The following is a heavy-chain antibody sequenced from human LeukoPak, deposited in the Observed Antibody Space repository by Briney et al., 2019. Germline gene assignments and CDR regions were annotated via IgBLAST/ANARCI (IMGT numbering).Heavy chain of an antibody. V-gene: IGHV3-7*04. CDR3: ARARYCANTICHIGGGLDV. Sequence: GWSLRLSCAASGLTFSSYAMHWVRQAPGKGLEWVATILQDGRETYYVESVKGRFTISRDNARDSVYLQMTFLRAEDAAVYYCARARYCANTICHIGGGLDVWGPGNTGTVSS. CDR2: ILQDGRET. D-gene: IGHD2-8*01. CDR1: GLTFSSYA. J-gene: IGHJ6*02.